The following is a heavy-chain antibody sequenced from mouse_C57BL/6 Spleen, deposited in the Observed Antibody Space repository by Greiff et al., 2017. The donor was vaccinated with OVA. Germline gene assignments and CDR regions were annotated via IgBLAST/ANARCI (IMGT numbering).Heavy chain of an antibody. V-gene: IGHV1-81*01. CDR3: ARRGTTVVATPYFDY. Sequence: VKLMESGAELARPGASVKLSCKASGYTFTSYGISWVKQRTGQGLEWIGEIYPRSGNTYYNEKFKGKATLTADKSSSTAYMELRSLTSEDSAVYFCARRGTTVVATPYFDYWGQGTTLTVSS. CDR2: IYPRSGNT. CDR1: GYTFTSYG. D-gene: IGHD1-1*01. J-gene: IGHJ2*01.